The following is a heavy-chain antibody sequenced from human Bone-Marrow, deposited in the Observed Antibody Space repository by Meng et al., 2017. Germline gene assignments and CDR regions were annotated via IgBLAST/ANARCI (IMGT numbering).Heavy chain of an antibody. Sequence: GGSLRLSCAASGFTFDDYTMHWVRQAPGKGLEWVSLISWDGGSTYYADSVKGRFTISRDNSKNSLYLQMNSLRTEDTDLYYCAKKDDAFDIWGQGTMVTVSS. CDR2: ISWDGGST. CDR3: AKKDDAFDI. J-gene: IGHJ3*02. V-gene: IGHV3-43*01. CDR1: GFTFDDYT.